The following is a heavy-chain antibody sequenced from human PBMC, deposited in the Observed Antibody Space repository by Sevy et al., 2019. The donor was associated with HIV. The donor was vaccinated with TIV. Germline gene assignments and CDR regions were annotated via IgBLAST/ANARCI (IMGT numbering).Heavy chain of an antibody. CDR1: GFTFSSYS. V-gene: IGHV3-21*01. CDR3: ARNNVDIVATFYYGMDV. Sequence: GGSLRLSCAASGFTFSSYSMNWVRQAPGKGLEWVSSISSSSSYIYYADSVKGRFTISRDNAKNSLYLQMNSLRAEDTAVYYCARNNVDIVATFYYGMDVWGQGTTVTVSS. D-gene: IGHD5-12*01. J-gene: IGHJ6*02. CDR2: ISSSSSYI.